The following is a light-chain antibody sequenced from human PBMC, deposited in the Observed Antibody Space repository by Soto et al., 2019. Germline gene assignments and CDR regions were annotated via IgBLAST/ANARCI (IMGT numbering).Light chain of an antibody. V-gene: IGLV2-14*01. CDR3: VSYTTSASDV. CDR1: SSDVGNYIF. J-gene: IGLJ1*01. Sequence: QSVLTQPASVSGSPGQSITISCTGTSSDVGNYIFVSWYRQHPGKAPKLMIYDINNRPSGVSNRFSGSKSGNTASLTISGLQADDEADYYCVSYTTSASDVFGTGTKATVL. CDR2: DIN.